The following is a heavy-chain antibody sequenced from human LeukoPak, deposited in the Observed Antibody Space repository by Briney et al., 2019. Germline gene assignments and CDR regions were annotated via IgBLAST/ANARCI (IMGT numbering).Heavy chain of an antibody. CDR3: ARAENLWFGEPI. J-gene: IGHJ3*02. D-gene: IGHD3-10*01. V-gene: IGHV1-8*01. CDR1: GYTFTSYD. CDR2: MNPNSGNT. Sequence: ASVKVSCKASGYTFTSYDINWVRQATGQGLEWMGWMNPNSGNTGYAQKFQGRVTMTRNTSISTAYMELSSLRSEDTAVYYCARAENLWFGEPIRGQGTMVTVSS.